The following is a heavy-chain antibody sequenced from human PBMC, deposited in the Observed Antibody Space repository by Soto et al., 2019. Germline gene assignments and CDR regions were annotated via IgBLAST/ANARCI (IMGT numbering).Heavy chain of an antibody. D-gene: IGHD3-22*01. CDR1: EIMFSDYA. CDR2: ISGSGGET. V-gene: IGHV3-23*01. J-gene: IGHJ4*02. CDR3: AKEYYSDSSFDS. Sequence: GLLRLSCATYEIMFSDYALSLVSPAPGKGLEWVSCISGSGGETYYADSVKGRFTISRDNSKNRLYLQMNSLRAEDTAIYYCAKEYYSDSSFDSWGQGILVTGSS.